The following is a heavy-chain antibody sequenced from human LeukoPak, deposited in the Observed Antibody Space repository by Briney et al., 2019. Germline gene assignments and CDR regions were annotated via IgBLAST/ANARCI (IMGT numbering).Heavy chain of an antibody. V-gene: IGHV4-34*01. CDR3: ARAFRSGGRRVYYMDV. CDR1: GGSISSYY. CDR2: INHSGST. J-gene: IGHJ6*03. Sequence: SETLSLTCTVSGGSISSYYWSWIRQPPGKGLEWIGEINHSGSTNYNPSLKSRVTISVDTSKNQFSLKVSSVTAADTAVYYCARAFRSGGRRVYYMDVWGKGTTVTVSS. D-gene: IGHD2-15*01.